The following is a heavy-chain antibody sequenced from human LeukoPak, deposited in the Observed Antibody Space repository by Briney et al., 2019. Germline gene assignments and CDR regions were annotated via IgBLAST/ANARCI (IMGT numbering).Heavy chain of an antibody. J-gene: IGHJ5*02. CDR3: ARGDYYDSSGYLYP. D-gene: IGHD3-22*01. V-gene: IGHV7-4-1*02. CDR2: INTNTGNP. CDR1: GYTFTTYA. Sequence: ASVKVSCKASGYTFTTYAMNWVRQAPGQGLEWMGWINTNTGNPTYAQGFTGRFVFSLDTSVSTTYLQISSLKAEDTAVYYCARGDYYDSSGYLYPWGQGTLVTVSS.